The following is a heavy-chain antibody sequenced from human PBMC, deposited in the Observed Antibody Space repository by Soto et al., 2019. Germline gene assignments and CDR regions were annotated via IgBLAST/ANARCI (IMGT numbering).Heavy chain of an antibody. CDR3: ARGDSSGYYIFYFDY. J-gene: IGHJ4*02. Sequence: QVQLQESGPGLVKPSQTLSLTCTVSGGSISSGGYYWSWIRQHPGKGLEWIGYIYYSGSTYYNPSHKVRVTTSVDTSKNQFSLKLSSVTAADTAVYYCARGDSSGYYIFYFDYWGQGTLVTVSS. CDR2: IYYSGST. V-gene: IGHV4-31*03. CDR1: GGSISSGGYY. D-gene: IGHD3-22*01.